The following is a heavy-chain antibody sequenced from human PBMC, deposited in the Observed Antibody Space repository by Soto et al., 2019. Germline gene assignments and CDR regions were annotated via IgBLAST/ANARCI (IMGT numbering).Heavy chain of an antibody. CDR1: GYTFTGYY. CDR2: INPNNGDT. D-gene: IGHD3-22*01. Sequence: GASVKVSCKASGYTFTGYYIYWLRQAPGQGLEWMGWINPNNGDTNYAQKFQGRATMTRDSSISTAYLELSRLRSDDTAIYYCARLKSYYDSRGSSDYWGQGTLVTVSS. V-gene: IGHV1-2*02. CDR3: ARLKSYYDSRGSSDY. J-gene: IGHJ4*02.